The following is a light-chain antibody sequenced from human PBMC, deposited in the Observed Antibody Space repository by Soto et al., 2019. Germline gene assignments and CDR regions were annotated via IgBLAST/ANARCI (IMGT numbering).Light chain of an antibody. CDR3: AACDDSLNGFV. Sequence: QSVLTQPPSASGTPGQRVTLSCSGSGSNIGSNTVNWYQHLPGTAPKLLIYADYHRPSGVPDRFSGSKSGTSASLAISGLQSEDEADYYCAACDDSLNGFVFGTGTKVTVL. CDR1: GSNIGSNT. CDR2: ADY. V-gene: IGLV1-44*01. J-gene: IGLJ1*01.